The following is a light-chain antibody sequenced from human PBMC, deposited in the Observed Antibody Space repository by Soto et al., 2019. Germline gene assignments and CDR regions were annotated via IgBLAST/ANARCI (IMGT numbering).Light chain of an antibody. J-gene: IGLJ3*02. V-gene: IGLV2-8*01. CDR2: EVS. CDR1: SSDVGGYNF. Sequence: QSALTQPPSASGSPGQSVTVSCTGTSSDVGGYNFVSWYQQHPGEAPKLMIYEVSKRPSGVPDRFSGSKSGNTASLTVSGLQAEGEADYYCSSYAGSNNLNWLFGGGTKLTVL. CDR3: SSYAGSNNLNWL.